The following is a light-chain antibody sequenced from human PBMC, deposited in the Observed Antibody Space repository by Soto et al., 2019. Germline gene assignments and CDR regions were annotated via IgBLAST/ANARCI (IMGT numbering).Light chain of an antibody. CDR1: QAVSSNY. CDR2: GAS. V-gene: IGKV3-20*01. CDR3: QQYGDLPWT. Sequence: EIVMTQSSATLSVSPGERPTLSCRASQAVSSNYLAWYQQKHGQAPRXXISGASGRATGVPDRFSGSGSGTDLTITIDRLESEDGEVYFGQQYGDLPWTFGQGTKVDIK. J-gene: IGKJ1*01.